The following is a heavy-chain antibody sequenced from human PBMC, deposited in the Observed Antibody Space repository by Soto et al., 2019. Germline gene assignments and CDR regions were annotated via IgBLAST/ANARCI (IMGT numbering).Heavy chain of an antibody. CDR3: ARDAGDTAMGRFVGMDV. CDR1: GYSISSGYY. D-gene: IGHD5-18*01. Sequence: ASETLSLTCAVSGYSISSGYYWGWIRQPPGKGLEWIGSIYHSGSTYYNPSLKSRVTISVDTSKNQFSLKLSSVTAADTAVYYCARDAGDTAMGRFVGMDVWGQGTTVTVSS. CDR2: IYHSGST. J-gene: IGHJ6*02. V-gene: IGHV4-38-2*02.